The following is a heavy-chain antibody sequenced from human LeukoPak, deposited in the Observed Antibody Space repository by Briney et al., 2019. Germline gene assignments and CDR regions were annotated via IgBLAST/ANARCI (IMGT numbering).Heavy chain of an antibody. V-gene: IGHV3-20*04. Sequence: GGSLRLSCAASGFTFDDYGMSWVRQAPGKGLEWVSGINWNGGCTGYADSVKGRFTISRDNAKNSLYLQMNSLRAEDTAVYYCARAHYYDSSGLDFWGQGTLVTVSS. J-gene: IGHJ4*02. CDR3: ARAHYYDSSGLDF. CDR2: INWNGGCT. D-gene: IGHD3-22*01. CDR1: GFTFDDYG.